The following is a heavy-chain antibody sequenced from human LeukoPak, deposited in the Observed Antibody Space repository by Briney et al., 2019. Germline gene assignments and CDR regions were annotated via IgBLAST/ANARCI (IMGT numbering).Heavy chain of an antibody. Sequence: SETLSLTCTVSGASISDSNYDWGWIRQPPGKGLEWIGNIFRTGSTYYNPPLKSRVTISIDTSKNQFSLKLTSVTAADTAVYYCARPTRGLRHDGFDMWGQGTMVTVSS. J-gene: IGHJ3*02. D-gene: IGHD5-12*01. CDR3: ARPTRGLRHDGFDM. V-gene: IGHV4-39*01. CDR1: GASISDSNYD. CDR2: IFRTGST.